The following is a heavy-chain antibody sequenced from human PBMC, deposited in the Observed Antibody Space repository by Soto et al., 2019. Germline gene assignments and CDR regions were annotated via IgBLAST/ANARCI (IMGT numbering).Heavy chain of an antibody. CDR2: IYYSGST. V-gene: IGHV4-30-4*01. J-gene: IGHJ4*02. CDR3: ARDLAYFDY. CDR1: GGSMSSGDYS. Sequence: PSQTLSLTCTVSGGSMSSGDYSWRWIRHPPGKGLEWIGYIYYSGSTSHHPALKSRLTLSMDTYQNPCSLNLDSVPAADTAVYCCARDLAYFDYWGQGTLVTVSS.